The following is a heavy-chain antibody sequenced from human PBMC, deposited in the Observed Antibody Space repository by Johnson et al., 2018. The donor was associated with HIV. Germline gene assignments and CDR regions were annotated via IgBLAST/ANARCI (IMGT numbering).Heavy chain of an antibody. J-gene: IGHJ3*02. D-gene: IGHD2-15*01. Sequence: VQLVESGGGLVQPGRSLRLSCAASGFTFDDYAMHWVRQAPGKGLEWVSGISWNRGSIGYADSVKGRFTISSDNAKNSLYLQMNSLRAEGTALYYCAKRGHGYAAVDIWGQGTMVTVSS. CDR1: GFTFDDYA. V-gene: IGHV3-9*01. CDR3: AKRGHGYAAVDI. CDR2: ISWNRGSI.